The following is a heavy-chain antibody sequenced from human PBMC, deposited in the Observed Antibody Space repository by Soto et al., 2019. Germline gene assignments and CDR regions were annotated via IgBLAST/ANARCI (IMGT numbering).Heavy chain of an antibody. D-gene: IGHD3-16*01. CDR3: ARDLDDYVWGSYSV. J-gene: IGHJ4*02. CDR2: IIPIFGTA. V-gene: IGHV1-69*06. Sequence: GASVKVSCKASGGTFSSYAISWVRQAPGQGLEWMGGIIPIFGTANYAQKFQGRVTITADKSTSTAYMELSSLRSEDTAVYYCARDLDDYVWGSYSVWGQGTLVTVSS. CDR1: GGTFSSYA.